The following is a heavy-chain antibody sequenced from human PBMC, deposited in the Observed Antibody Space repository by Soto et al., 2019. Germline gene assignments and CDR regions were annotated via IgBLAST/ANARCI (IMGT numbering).Heavy chain of an antibody. D-gene: IGHD5-12*01. CDR3: AKDRHSGYDYYYYYYMDV. CDR2: ISGSGGST. J-gene: IGHJ6*03. CDR1: GFTFSSYA. V-gene: IGHV3-23*01. Sequence: GGSLRLSCAASGFTFSSYAMSWVRQAPGKGLEWVSAISGSGGSTYYADSVKGRFTISRDNSKNTRYLQMNSLRAEDTAVYYCAKDRHSGYDYYYYYYMDVWGKGTTVTVSS.